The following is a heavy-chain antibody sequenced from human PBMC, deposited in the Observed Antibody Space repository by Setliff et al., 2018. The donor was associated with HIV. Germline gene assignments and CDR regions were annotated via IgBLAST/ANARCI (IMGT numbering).Heavy chain of an antibody. D-gene: IGHD2-2*01. J-gene: IGHJ4*02. V-gene: IGHV1-69*10. Sequence: SVKVSCKASGYTFTSYGISWVRQAPGQGLEWMGGIIPILGIANYAQKFQDRVTITADKSTSTAYMELGSLRSEDTAVYFCARERRVDIAVVPAAKGTFDYWGQGTLVTVSS. CDR3: ARERRVDIAVVPAAKGTFDY. CDR2: IIPILGIA. CDR1: GYTFTSYG.